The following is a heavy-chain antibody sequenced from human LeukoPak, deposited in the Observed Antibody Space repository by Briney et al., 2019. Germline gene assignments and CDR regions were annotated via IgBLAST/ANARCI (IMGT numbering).Heavy chain of an antibody. Sequence: GGSLRLSCAASGFPLSSYSINWVRQAPGKGLEWVSYISSSGSAIYFVDSVKGRFTVSRDNAKNSLFLQMNSPRAEDTAVYYCVRVKGSYFDYWGQGALVTVSS. CDR3: VRVKGSYFDY. V-gene: IGHV3-48*01. D-gene: IGHD2-15*01. CDR1: GFPLSSYS. CDR2: ISSSGSAI. J-gene: IGHJ4*02.